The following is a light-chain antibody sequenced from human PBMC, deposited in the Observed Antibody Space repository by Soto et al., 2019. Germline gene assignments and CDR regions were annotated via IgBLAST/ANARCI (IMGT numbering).Light chain of an antibody. CDR1: QSLNNE. J-gene: IGKJ1*01. Sequence: DIQMTQSPSTLSASVGDRVTITCRASQSLNNELAWYQQKPGKAPNLLMYDASTLERGVPSRFSGTGSGTEFTLTISSLQPEDFATYYCLQHNSYPRTFGQGTKVDIK. CDR2: DAS. CDR3: LQHNSYPRT. V-gene: IGKV1-5*01.